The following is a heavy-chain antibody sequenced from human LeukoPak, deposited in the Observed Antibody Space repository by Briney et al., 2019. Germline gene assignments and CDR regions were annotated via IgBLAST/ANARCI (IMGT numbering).Heavy chain of an antibody. V-gene: IGHV4-61*02. J-gene: IGHJ5*02. CDR2: IYTSGRN. Sequence: SQTLSLTCTVSGGSISSGSYYWSWLRQPAGKGLEWIGRIYTSGRNNYNPSLKSRVTISVDTSKNPFSLKLSSVTAADTAVYYCARGPMTTKGWFDPWGQGTLVTVSS. CDR3: ARGPMTTKGWFDP. D-gene: IGHD4-17*01. CDR1: GGSISSGSYY.